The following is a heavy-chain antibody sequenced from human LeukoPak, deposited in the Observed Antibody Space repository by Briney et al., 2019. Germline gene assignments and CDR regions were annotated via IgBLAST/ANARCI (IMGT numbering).Heavy chain of an antibody. Sequence: PGGSLRLSCVAAGFTFSSYSMNWVRQAPGKGLEWVSYITSSSSAKYYADSVKGRFTISRDNAKNSLYLQMNSLRAEDTAVYYCARVWYGELFDPQTCDYWGQGTLVTVSS. J-gene: IGHJ4*02. CDR1: GFTFSSYS. CDR3: ARVWYGELFDPQTCDY. V-gene: IGHV3-48*04. D-gene: IGHD3-10*01. CDR2: ITSSSSAK.